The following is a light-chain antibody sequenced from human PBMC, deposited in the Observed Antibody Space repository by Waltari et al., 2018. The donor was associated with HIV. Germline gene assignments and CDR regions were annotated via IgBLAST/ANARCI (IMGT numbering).Light chain of an antibody. J-gene: IGKJ1*01. CDR2: GAS. Sequence: EIVMTKSPATLSVSPGERAALSCRASQSVNSNLAWYQQKPGQAPRLLIYGASTRAAGIPARFSGSGSGTEFTLTISSLQSEDFAVYYCQQYDIWRTFGQGTKVEAK. V-gene: IGKV3-15*01. CDR3: QQYDIWRT. CDR1: QSVNSN.